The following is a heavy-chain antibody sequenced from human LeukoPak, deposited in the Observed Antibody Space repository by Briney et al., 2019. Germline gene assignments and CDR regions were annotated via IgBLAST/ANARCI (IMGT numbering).Heavy chain of an antibody. J-gene: IGHJ5*02. V-gene: IGHV4-34*01. D-gene: IGHD2-2*01. CDR1: GGSFSGYY. CDR2: INHSGST. Sequence: SETLSLTCAVYGGSFSGYYWSWIRHPPGKGLEWIGEINHSGSTNYNPSLKSRVTISVDTSKNQFSLKLSSVTAADTAVYYCARWRSTTIVVVPAASPYWFDPWGQGTLVTVSS. CDR3: ARWRSTTIVVVPAASPYWFDP.